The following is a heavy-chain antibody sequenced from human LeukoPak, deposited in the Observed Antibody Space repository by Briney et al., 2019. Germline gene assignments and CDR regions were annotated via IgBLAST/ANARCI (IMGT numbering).Heavy chain of an antibody. J-gene: IGHJ4*02. D-gene: IGHD6-13*01. CDR3: ARAPYSSSWYFDD. Sequence: GGSLRLSCAASGFTVSSSYMTWVRQAPGKGLEWVSVIYSGGSTHYAGSVKGRFTISRDNSKNTVYLQMNSLRAEDTAVYYCARAPYSSSWYFDDWGKGTLVT. CDR2: IYSGGST. V-gene: IGHV3-66*01. CDR1: GFTVSSSY.